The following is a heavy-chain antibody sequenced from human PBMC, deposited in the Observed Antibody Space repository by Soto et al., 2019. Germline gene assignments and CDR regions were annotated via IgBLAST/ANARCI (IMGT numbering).Heavy chain of an antibody. D-gene: IGHD3-16*01. CDR2: ISHDGTNK. CDR1: GFTFSAYG. CDR3: AKKVWDDAFDI. Sequence: GGSLRLSCEVSGFTFSAYGMHWVRQAPGKGLEWVAAISHDGTNKNYGDSVKGRFTISRDNSKNTLYLQMNSLRAEDTAVYYCAKKVWDDAFDIWGQGTMVTVSS. V-gene: IGHV3-30*18. J-gene: IGHJ3*02.